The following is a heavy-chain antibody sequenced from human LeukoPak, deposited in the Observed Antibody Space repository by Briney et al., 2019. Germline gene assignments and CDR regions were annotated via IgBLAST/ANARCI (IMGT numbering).Heavy chain of an antibody. J-gene: IGHJ4*02. CDR3: ARVVGATTGCYFDY. CDR2: ISSSGSTI. D-gene: IGHD1-26*01. Sequence: GGSLRLSCAASGFTFSSYEMNWVRQAPGKGLEWVSYISSSGSTIYYADSVKGRFTISRDNAKNSLYLQMNSLRAEDTAVYYCARVVGATTGCYFDYWGQGTLVTVSS. V-gene: IGHV3-48*03. CDR1: GFTFSSYE.